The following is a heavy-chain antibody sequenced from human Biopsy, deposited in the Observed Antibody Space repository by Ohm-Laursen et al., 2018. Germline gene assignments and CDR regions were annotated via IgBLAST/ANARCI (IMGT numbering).Heavy chain of an antibody. CDR3: ARVEAGTYDALDI. CDR1: GGSMTGYE. V-gene: IGHV4-59*01. D-gene: IGHD1-26*01. J-gene: IGHJ3*02. CDR2: IYYSGGT. Sequence: SETLSLTCRVSGGSMTGYEWSWIRLAPGKGLGWIGYIYYSGGTKYNPSLASRVTFSVDMSKSQFSLKLYSVTAADTAVYYCARVEAGTYDALDIWGQGTLVAVSA.